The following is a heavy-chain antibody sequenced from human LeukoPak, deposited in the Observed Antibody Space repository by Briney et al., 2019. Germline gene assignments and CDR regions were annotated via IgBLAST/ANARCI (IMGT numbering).Heavy chain of an antibody. Sequence: ASVKVSCEASGYTFTSYGISWVRQAPGQGLEWMGWINPYSGAINYAQKFQGRVTLTRDTSISTAYMELSRLTSGDTAVYYCARDPKSQLLLDYWGQGTLVTVSS. CDR3: ARDPKSQLLLDY. V-gene: IGHV1-2*02. CDR2: INPYSGAI. CDR1: GYTFTSYG. D-gene: IGHD2-2*01. J-gene: IGHJ4*02.